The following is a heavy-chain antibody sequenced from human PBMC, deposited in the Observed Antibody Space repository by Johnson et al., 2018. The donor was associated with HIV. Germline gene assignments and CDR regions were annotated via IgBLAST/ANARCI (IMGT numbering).Heavy chain of an antibody. CDR1: GFTFSNYA. CDR3: ARDILEYSNSVPDAFDI. J-gene: IGHJ3*02. Sequence: VQLVESGGGVVQPGRSLRLSCAASGFTFSNYAMHWVRQAPGKGLEWVAVISYDGNNKYYADSLKGRFTISRDNSKNTLYLQMNSLRAEDTAVYYCARDILEYSNSVPDAFDIWGQGTMVTVSS. CDR2: ISYDGNNK. V-gene: IGHV3-30*04. D-gene: IGHD6-6*01.